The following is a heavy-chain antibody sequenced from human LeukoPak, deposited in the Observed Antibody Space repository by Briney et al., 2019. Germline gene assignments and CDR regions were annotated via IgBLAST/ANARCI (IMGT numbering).Heavy chain of an antibody. V-gene: IGHV3-30*09. J-gene: IGHJ4*02. Sequence: GSLRLSCAASGFTFSTYTMHWVRQVPGKGLEWVGAISYDGTNEYYADSVKDRFAISRDNSKNTLFLQMNTLRPEDTAVYYCARDQVGDWGQGTLVTVS. CDR2: ISYDGTNE. CDR3: ARDQVGD. D-gene: IGHD3-16*01. CDR1: GFTFSTYT.